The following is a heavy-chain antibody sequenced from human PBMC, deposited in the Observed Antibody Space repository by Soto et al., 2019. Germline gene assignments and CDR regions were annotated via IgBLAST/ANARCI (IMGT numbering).Heavy chain of an antibody. CDR2: IFYSGST. D-gene: IGHD3-16*01. CDR3: AGLRLGEGFDP. J-gene: IGHJ5*02. V-gene: IGHV4-61*01. CDR1: GGSVNSGSYY. Sequence: SETLSLTCTVSGGSVNSGSYYWNWIRQPPGKGLEWIGYIFYSGSTNYNPSLKRRVTISLDTSKNQFSMRLSSVTAADTAVYYCAGLRLGEGFDPWGQGARVTVSS.